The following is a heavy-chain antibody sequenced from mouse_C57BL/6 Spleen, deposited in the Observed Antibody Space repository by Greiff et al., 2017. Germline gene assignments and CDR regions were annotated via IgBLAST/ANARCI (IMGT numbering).Heavy chain of an antibody. V-gene: IGHV14-4*01. CDR1: GFNIKDDY. CDR3: TTRFITTVVATVDY. D-gene: IGHD1-1*01. J-gene: IGHJ2*01. Sequence: EVQLQQSGAELVRPGASVKLSCTASGFNIKDDYMHWVKQRPEQGLEWIGWIDPENGDTEYASKFQGKATITADTSSNTAYLQLSSLTSEDTAVYYCTTRFITTVVATVDYWGQGTTLTVSS. CDR2: IDPENGDT.